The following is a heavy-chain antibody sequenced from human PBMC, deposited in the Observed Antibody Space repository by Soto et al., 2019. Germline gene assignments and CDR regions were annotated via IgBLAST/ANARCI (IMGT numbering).Heavy chain of an antibody. CDR3: ARDSYYGSGSYKAPPFDY. D-gene: IGHD3-10*01. CDR2: IIPILGIA. Sequence: SVKVSCKASGGTFSSYAISWVRQAPGQGLEWMGRIIPILGIANYAQKFQGRVTITADKSTSTAYMELSSLRSEDTAVYYCARDSYYGSGSYKAPPFDYWGQGTLVTVSS. V-gene: IGHV1-69*04. J-gene: IGHJ4*02. CDR1: GGTFSSYA.